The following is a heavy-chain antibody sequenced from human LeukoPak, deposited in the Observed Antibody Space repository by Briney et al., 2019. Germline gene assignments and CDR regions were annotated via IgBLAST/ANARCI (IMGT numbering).Heavy chain of an antibody. J-gene: IGHJ3*02. Sequence: ASVKVSCKASGYTFTGYYMHWVRQAPGQGLEWMGRINPNSGGTNYAQKFQGRVTMTRDTSISTAYMELSRLRSDDTAVYYCARGRFSSSWGHAFDIWGQGTMVTVSS. CDR1: GYTFTGYY. CDR3: ARGRFSSSWGHAFDI. CDR2: INPNSGGT. V-gene: IGHV1-2*06. D-gene: IGHD6-13*01.